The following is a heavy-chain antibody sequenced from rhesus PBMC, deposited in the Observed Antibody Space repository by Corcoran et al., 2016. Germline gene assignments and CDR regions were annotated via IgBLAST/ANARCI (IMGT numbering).Heavy chain of an antibody. D-gene: IGHD6-43*01. V-gene: IGHV4-173*01. CDR1: GGSISSNY. J-gene: IGHJ4*01. CDR2: ISGRGGRT. CDR3: ARVGYSSSPFFDY. Sequence: QLQLQESGPGLVKPSETLSLTCAVSGGSISSNYWSWIRQPPGKGLEWIGRISGRGGRTDYNPSLKSRVTISTDTSQNQFSLKLSSVTAADTAVYYCARVGYSSSPFFDYWGQGVLVTVSS.